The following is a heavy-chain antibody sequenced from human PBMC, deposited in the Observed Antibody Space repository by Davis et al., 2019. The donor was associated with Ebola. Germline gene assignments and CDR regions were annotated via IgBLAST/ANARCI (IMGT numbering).Heavy chain of an antibody. Sequence: AASVKVSCKASGYTFTGYYMHWVRQAPGQGLEWMGRINPNSGGTNYAQKFQDRVTMTRDTSISTAYMELSRLRSDETAVYYCARAQFPTTSDHWGQGTLVTVSS. J-gene: IGHJ4*02. CDR2: INPNSGGT. V-gene: IGHV1-2*06. CDR1: GYTFTGYY. D-gene: IGHD1-1*01. CDR3: ARAQFPTTSDH.